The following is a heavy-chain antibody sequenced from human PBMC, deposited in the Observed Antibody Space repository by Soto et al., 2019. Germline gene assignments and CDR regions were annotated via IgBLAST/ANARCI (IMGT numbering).Heavy chain of an antibody. V-gene: IGHV3-9*01. Sequence: EVQLVESGGGLVQPGRSLRLSCAASGFTFDDYAMHWVRQAPGKGLERVSGISWNSGRIGYADSVKGRFTISRDNAKNSLFLQMSSLRVEYTALSYCVKDSAGICCTFYLDYWGQGALVTVSS. CDR1: GFTFDDYA. D-gene: IGHD1-1*01. J-gene: IGHJ4*02. CDR2: ISWNSGRI. CDR3: VKDSAGICCTFYLDY.